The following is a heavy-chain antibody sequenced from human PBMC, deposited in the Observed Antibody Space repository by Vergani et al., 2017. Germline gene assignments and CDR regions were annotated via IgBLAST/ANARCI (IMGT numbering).Heavy chain of an antibody. D-gene: IGHD5-18*01. V-gene: IGHV3-23*01. CDR3: AKDLRDTAMVRGGYCGLDV. Sequence: EVQLLESGGGLVQPGGSLRLSCAASGFTFSSYAMRWVRQAPGKGLEWVSAISGSGGSTYYADSVKGRFTISRDNSKNTLYLQMNSLRAEDTAVYDCAKDLRDTAMVRGGYCGLDVWGQGTMVTVSS. CDR1: GFTFSSYA. CDR2: ISGSGGST. J-gene: IGHJ6*02.